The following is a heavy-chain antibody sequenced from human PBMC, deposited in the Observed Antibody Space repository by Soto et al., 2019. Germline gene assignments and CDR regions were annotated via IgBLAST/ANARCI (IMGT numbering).Heavy chain of an antibody. Sequence: ASVKVSCKASGYTFTSYAMHWVRQAPGQRLEWMGWINAGNGNTKYSQKFQGRVTITRDTSASTAYMELSSLRSEDTAVYYCARDTLDDNSGYYYVGYNWFYPWGQGTLVTVSS. CDR2: INAGNGNT. J-gene: IGHJ5*02. D-gene: IGHD3-22*01. V-gene: IGHV1-3*01. CDR1: GYTFTSYA. CDR3: ARDTLDDNSGYYYVGYNWFYP.